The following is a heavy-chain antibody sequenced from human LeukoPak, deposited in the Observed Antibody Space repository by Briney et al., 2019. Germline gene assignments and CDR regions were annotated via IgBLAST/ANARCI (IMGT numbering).Heavy chain of an antibody. Sequence: GGSLRLSCAASGFTLSNYAMTWVRQAPGKGLEWVSANSRSDGSTYYSDSVTGRFTISRDNSKNTLYLQMTSLRTDDTAVYYCAKDGYDCWSPYQIDLCGEGTLVTVSS. CDR2: NSRSDGST. J-gene: IGHJ5*02. V-gene: IGHV3-23*01. CDR3: AKDGYDCWSPYQIDL. D-gene: IGHD3-3*01. CDR1: GFTLSNYA.